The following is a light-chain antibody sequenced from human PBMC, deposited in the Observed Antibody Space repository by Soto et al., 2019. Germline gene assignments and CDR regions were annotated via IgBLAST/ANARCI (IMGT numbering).Light chain of an antibody. J-gene: IGKJ1*01. CDR2: GAS. CDR3: QQYNNWPR. Sequence: EIVMTQSPATLSVSPGERATLSCRASQSVSSNLAWYQQKPGQAPRLLIYGASTRDTGSPARFSGSVSGTEFTLTISRLQSEDFAGYDCQQYNNWPRFGQGTKVEIK. V-gene: IGKV3-15*01. CDR1: QSVSSN.